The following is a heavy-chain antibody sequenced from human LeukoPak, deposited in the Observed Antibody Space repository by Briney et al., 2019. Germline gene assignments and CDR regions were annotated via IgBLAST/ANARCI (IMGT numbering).Heavy chain of an antibody. J-gene: IGHJ2*01. CDR3: ARPARRRSRIGWYFDL. Sequence: SETLSLTCTVSGGSISSYYWSWIRQPPGKGLEWIGEINHSGSTNYNPSLKSRVTISVDTSKNQFSLKLSSVTAADTAVYYCARPARRRSRIGWYFDLWGRGTLVTVSS. CDR1: GGSISSYY. CDR2: INHSGST. D-gene: IGHD2-2*01. V-gene: IGHV4-34*01.